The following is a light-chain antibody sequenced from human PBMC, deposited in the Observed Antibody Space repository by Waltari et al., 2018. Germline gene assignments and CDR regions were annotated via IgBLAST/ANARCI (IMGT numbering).Light chain of an antibody. CDR3: QQYSTYSYT. J-gene: IGKJ2*01. V-gene: IGKV1-5*03. Sequence: DIQMTQSPSTLSASLGDRVTITCRASQSIATWLAWYQQKPGIAPKLLIYKTSALESGVPSRFSGSGSGTEFTLTISSLQPDDFATYYCQQYSTYSYTFGQGTKLEMK. CDR1: QSIATW. CDR2: KTS.